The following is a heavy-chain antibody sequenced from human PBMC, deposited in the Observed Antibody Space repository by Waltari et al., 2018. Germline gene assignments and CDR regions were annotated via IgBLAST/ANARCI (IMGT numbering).Heavy chain of an antibody. CDR2: INHSGST. CDR1: GGSFSGYY. J-gene: IGHJ1*01. CDR3: ARWGGGTGTTPEYFQH. Sequence: QVQLQQWGAGLLKPSETLSLTCAVYGGSFSGYYWSWIRQPPGKGLEWIGEINHSGSTNSNPSLKSRVTISVDTSKNQFSLKLSSVTAADTAVYYCARWGGGTGTTPEYFQHWGQGTLVTVSS. D-gene: IGHD1-7*01. V-gene: IGHV4-34*01.